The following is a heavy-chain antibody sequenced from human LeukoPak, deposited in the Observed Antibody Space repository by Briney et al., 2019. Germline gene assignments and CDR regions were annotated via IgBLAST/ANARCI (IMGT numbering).Heavy chain of an antibody. Sequence: PGGSLRLSCAASGFTVSSNYMSWVRQAPGKALEWVSVIYSGGSTYYADSVKGRFTISRDNSKNTLYLQMNSLRAEDTAVYYCARGLYSGSYQLGFDYWGQGTLVTVSS. J-gene: IGHJ4*02. D-gene: IGHD1-26*01. V-gene: IGHV3-53*01. CDR1: GFTVSSNY. CDR2: IYSGGST. CDR3: ARGLYSGSYQLGFDY.